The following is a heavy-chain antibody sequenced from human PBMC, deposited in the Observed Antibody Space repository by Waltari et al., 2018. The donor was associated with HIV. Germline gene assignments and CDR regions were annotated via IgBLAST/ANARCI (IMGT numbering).Heavy chain of an antibody. D-gene: IGHD6-19*01. Sequence: EEQLMQSEGGRVRRGGSSSLSCVALGLPLGCLWVTWVRQAPGGGLEWVANIKGDGSERHYVDSVKGRFSISRDDANNSVHLDMTNMGAEDTAIYFCARESEWLYSAFFDLWGGGSLVTVSS. CDR3: ARESEWLYSAFFDL. J-gene: IGHJ4*02. V-gene: IGHV3-7*01. CDR2: IKGDGSER. CDR1: GLPLGCLW.